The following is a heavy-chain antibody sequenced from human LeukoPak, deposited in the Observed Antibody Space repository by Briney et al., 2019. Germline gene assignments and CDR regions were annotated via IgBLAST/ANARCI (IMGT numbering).Heavy chain of an antibody. CDR2: ISSSSYI. V-gene: IGHV3-21*01. J-gene: IGHJ4*02. D-gene: IGHD3-16*01. CDR1: GSTFSSYS. Sequence: GGSLRLSCAASGSTFSSYSMNWVRQAPGKGLEWVSSISSSSYIYYADSVKGRFTISRDNAKNSLYLQMNSLRAEDTAVYYFASVTFGGVDNDYWGQGTLVTVSS. CDR3: ASVTFGGVDNDY.